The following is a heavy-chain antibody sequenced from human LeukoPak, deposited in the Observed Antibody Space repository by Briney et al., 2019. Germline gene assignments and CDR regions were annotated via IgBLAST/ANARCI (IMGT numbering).Heavy chain of an antibody. CDR2: IYYSGST. CDR3: ARAPTTVTTRGYYYYYGMDV. Sequence: SETLSLPCTASGGSISSYYWSWIRQPPGKGLEWIGYIYYSGSTNYNPSLKSRVTISVDTSKNQFSLKLSSVTAADTAVYYCARAPTTVTTRGYYYYYGMDVWGQGTTVTVSS. CDR1: GGSISSYY. D-gene: IGHD4-17*01. J-gene: IGHJ6*02. V-gene: IGHV4-59*01.